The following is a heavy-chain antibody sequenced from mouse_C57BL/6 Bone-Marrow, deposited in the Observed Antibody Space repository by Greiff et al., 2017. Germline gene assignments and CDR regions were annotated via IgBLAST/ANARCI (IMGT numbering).Heavy chain of an antibody. CDR2: IYPGSGRT. CDR3: AWGDYDYWYFDV. D-gene: IGHD2-4*01. V-gene: IGHV1-55*01. CDR1: GYTFTSYW. Sequence: VQLQQPGAELVKPGASVKMSCKASGYTFTSYWITWVKQRPGQGLEWIGDIYPGSGRTNYNEKFKSKATLTVGTSSSTAYMQLSSLTSEDSAVYYCAWGDYDYWYFDVWGTGTTVTVSS. J-gene: IGHJ1*03.